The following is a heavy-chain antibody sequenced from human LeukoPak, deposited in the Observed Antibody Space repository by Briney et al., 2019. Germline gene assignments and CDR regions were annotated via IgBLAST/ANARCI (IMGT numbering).Heavy chain of an antibody. J-gene: IGHJ6*03. D-gene: IGHD3-10*01. V-gene: IGHV3-30*02. CDR1: GYTFNNYG. CDR2: VRYNGTIH. Sequence: GGSLRVSYAEAGYTFNNYGMRWVRHAPGKGLHRLALVRYNGTIHYYTDSVKGRFTISRDSSKNTLYLQKNSLKGDDTAVYYCAKDSAFYYIDVWGKGTTVTISS. CDR3: AKDSAFYYIDV.